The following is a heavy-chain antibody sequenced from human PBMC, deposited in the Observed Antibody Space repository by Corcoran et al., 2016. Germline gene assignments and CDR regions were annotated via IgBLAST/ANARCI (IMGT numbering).Heavy chain of an antibody. D-gene: IGHD2-2*01. V-gene: IGHV3-43D*04. Sequence: EVQLVASGGVVVQPGGSLRLSCAASGFSFDDYAMHWVRQAPGKGLEWVSLINWNGASIYYADSVKGRFTISRDNNKYSLYLQMHSLRVEAPAFYYCAKDKVRDAKGGSDYYGVDVWGQGTTVTVSS. J-gene: IGHJ6*02. CDR1: GFSFDDYA. CDR3: AKDKVRDAKGGSDYYGVDV. CDR2: INWNGASI.